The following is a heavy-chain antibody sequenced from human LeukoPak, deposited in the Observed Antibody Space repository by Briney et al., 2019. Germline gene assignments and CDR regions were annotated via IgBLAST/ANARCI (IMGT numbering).Heavy chain of an antibody. D-gene: IGHD3-10*01. CDR3: ARGPSGSDY. CDR1: GYTFTGYY. Sequence: ASVTVSCKVSGYTFTGYYLHWLRQAPGQGLEWMGRINPSSGDTNYAQKFQGRVTMTRDTSINTASMALSSLRSDDTAVYYCARGPSGSDYWGQGTLVTVSS. V-gene: IGHV1-2*06. CDR2: INPSSGDT. J-gene: IGHJ4*02.